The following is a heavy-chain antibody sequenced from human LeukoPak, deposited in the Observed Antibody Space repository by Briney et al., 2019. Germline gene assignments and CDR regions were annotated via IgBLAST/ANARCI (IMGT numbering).Heavy chain of an antibody. CDR1: GFTFSSYE. CDR3: ARDRPYGPLGY. J-gene: IGHJ4*02. CDR2: ISSSGSTI. Sequence: GGSLRLSCAASGFTFSSYEMNWVRQAPGKGLEWVSYISSSGSTIYYADSAKGRFTISRDNAKNSLYLQMNSLRAEDTAVYYCARDRPYGPLGYWGQGTLVTVSS. V-gene: IGHV3-48*03. D-gene: IGHD4-17*01.